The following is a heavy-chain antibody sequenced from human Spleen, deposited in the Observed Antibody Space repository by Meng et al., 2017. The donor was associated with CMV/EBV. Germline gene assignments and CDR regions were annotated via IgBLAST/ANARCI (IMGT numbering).Heavy chain of an antibody. D-gene: IGHD3-3*01. Sequence: SETLSLTCAVYGGSFSNYYWSWIRQPPGKGLEWIGEINHSGRTNYNPSLKSRVTISIDTSKNQFSLKLSSVTAADTAVYYCASSHYDFWSGCYTGEFDYWGQGTLVTVSS. CDR2: INHSGRT. J-gene: IGHJ4*02. CDR3: ASSHYDFWSGCYTGEFDY. CDR1: GGSFSNYY. V-gene: IGHV4-34*01.